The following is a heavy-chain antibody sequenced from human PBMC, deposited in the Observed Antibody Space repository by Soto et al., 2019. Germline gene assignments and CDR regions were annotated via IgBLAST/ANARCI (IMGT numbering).Heavy chain of an antibody. J-gene: IGHJ4*02. Sequence: QVQLVQSGAEVKKPGASLKVSCRASGYTFTAYYIHWVRQAPGQALEWMGWIWPNRGATHYAQQFQGRVTMTRDTSINTVYMELSPVRSHDTAVYYCAKDEGGIFDSWGQGTLVTVSS. V-gene: IGHV1-2*02. CDR1: GYTFTAYY. D-gene: IGHD3-16*01. CDR2: IWPNRGAT. CDR3: AKDEGGIFDS.